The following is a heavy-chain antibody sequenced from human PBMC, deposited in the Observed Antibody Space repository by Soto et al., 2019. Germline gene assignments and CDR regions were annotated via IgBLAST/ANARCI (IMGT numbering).Heavy chain of an antibody. D-gene: IGHD6-13*01. CDR3: ARPRAEGIAAAGYDY. CDR1: GYSFTSYW. CDR2: IDPSDSYT. Sequence: PGESLKISCNGAGYSFTSYWVSWVRQMPGKGLEWMGRIDPSDSYTNYSPSFQGHVTISADKSISTAYLQWSSLKASDTAMYYCARPRAEGIAAAGYDYWGQGTLVTVSS. J-gene: IGHJ4*02. V-gene: IGHV5-10-1*01.